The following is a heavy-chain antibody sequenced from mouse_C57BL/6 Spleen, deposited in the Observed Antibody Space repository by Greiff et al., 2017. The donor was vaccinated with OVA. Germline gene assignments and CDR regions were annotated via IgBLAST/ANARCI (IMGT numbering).Heavy chain of an antibody. CDR2: IDPSDSYT. D-gene: IGHD1-1*01. J-gene: IGHJ2*01. Sequence: QVQLQQPGAELVKPGASVKLSCKASGYTFTSYWMQWVKQRPGQGLEWIGEIDPSDSYTNYNQKFKGKATLTVDTSSSTAYMQLSSLTSEDSAVYYCARWGYYGSSYKDYWGQGTTLTVSS. CDR3: ARWGYYGSSYKDY. V-gene: IGHV1-50*01. CDR1: GYTFTSYW.